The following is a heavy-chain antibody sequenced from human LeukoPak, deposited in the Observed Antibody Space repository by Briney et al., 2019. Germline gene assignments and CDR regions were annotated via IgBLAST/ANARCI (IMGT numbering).Heavy chain of an antibody. CDR1: GYTLTKLS. D-gene: IGHD3-10*01. J-gene: IGHJ4*02. Sequence: EASVKVSCRVSGYTLTKLSIHWVRQAPGKGLEWMGGFDPEDGGTIYAQRLRGRVTMTEDTSTDTAYMDLSSLRSEDTAVYYCATAVDVINFDYWGQGALVTVSS. V-gene: IGHV1-24*01. CDR3: ATAVDVINFDY. CDR2: FDPEDGGT.